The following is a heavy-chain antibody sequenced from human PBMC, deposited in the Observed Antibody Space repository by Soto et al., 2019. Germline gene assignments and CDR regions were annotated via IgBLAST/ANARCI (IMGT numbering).Heavy chain of an antibody. Sequence: PSETLSLTCSVLGGSISSYYWSWIRQPPGKGLEWIGYIYYSGSTNYNPSLKSRVTISVDTSKNQFSLKLSSVTAADTAVYYCAREHIARGSRGYSGYDRLRAFDYWGQGTLVTVSS. D-gene: IGHD5-12*01. CDR1: GGSISSYY. CDR2: IYYSGST. J-gene: IGHJ4*02. V-gene: IGHV4-59*01. CDR3: AREHIARGSRGYSGYDRLRAFDY.